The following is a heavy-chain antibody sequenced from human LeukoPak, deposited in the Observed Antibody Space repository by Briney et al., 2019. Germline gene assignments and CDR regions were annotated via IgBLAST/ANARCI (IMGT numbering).Heavy chain of an antibody. Sequence: GGSLRLSCAASGFTFSSYAMNWVRQAPGKGLEWVSAISDRGGGTYYADSVKGRFAISRDNSKNTLYLQMNSLRAEDTAVYFCAKDPSSVATPGPFDYWGQGTLVTVSS. D-gene: IGHD5-12*01. J-gene: IGHJ4*02. CDR2: ISDRGGGT. V-gene: IGHV3-23*01. CDR3: AKDPSSVATPGPFDY. CDR1: GFTFSSYA.